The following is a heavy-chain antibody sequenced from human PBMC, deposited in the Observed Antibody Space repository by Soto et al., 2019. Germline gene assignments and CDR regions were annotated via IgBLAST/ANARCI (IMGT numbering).Heavy chain of an antibody. J-gene: IGHJ3*02. CDR2: VSNGGST. Sequence: QVQLQESGPGLVKPSETLSLTCTVSGGSISSYYWTWIRQPPGKGLEWIGYVSNGGSTDFNPSLHRRATFSVDTSKNQVSLRLSSVTAADTAVYYCARGRNLLATGGDASAIWGQGTMVTVSS. D-gene: IGHD5-12*01. CDR1: GGSISSYY. CDR3: ARGRNLLATGGDASAI. V-gene: IGHV4-59*01.